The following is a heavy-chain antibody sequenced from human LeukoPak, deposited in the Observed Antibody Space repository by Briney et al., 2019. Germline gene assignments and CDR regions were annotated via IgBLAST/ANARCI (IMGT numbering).Heavy chain of an antibody. CDR3: AKRYSGYDYYFDY. Sequence: PGGSLRLSCAASGFTFSIQGMHWVRQAPDKGLEWVAIISYDGSNKFYADSVKGRFTISRDNSKTTLYLQMNSLRAEDTAVYYCAKRYSGYDYYFDYWGQGTLVTVSS. CDR2: ISYDGSNK. CDR1: GFTFSIQG. J-gene: IGHJ4*02. D-gene: IGHD5-12*01. V-gene: IGHV3-30*18.